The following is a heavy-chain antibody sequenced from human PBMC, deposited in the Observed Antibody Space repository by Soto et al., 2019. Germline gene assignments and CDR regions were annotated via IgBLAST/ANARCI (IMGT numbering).Heavy chain of an antibody. CDR1: GYTLTELS. CDR2: FDPEDGET. Sequence: ASVKVSCKVSGYTLTELSMHWVRQAPGKGREWMGGFDPEDGETIYAQKFQGRVPMTEDTSTDTAYMELSSLRSEDTAVYYCATRLRYFDWLLPKDRYYFDYWGQGTLVTVSS. CDR3: ATRLRYFDWLLPKDRYYFDY. J-gene: IGHJ4*02. V-gene: IGHV1-24*01. D-gene: IGHD3-9*01.